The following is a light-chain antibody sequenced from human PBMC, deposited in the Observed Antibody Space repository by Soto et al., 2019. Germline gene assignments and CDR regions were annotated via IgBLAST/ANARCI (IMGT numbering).Light chain of an antibody. CDR3: QTLRYGFPVV. CDR2: LDSDGSH. V-gene: IGLV4-69*01. CDR1: GGHSSYA. J-gene: IGLJ2*01. Sequence: QPVLTQSPSASASLGASVKLTCTLSGGHSSYAIAWHQQQPWNGPRYLMKLDSDGSHNKGYGIPDRFSGSRSGAERYLTISLLQFEDDADYYLQTLRYGFPVVFGGGAKLTVL.